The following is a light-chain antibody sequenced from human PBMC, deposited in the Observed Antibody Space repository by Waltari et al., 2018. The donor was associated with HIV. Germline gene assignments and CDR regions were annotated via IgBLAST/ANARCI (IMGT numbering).Light chain of an antibody. V-gene: IGLV2-11*01. CDR3: SSYAGTYTLV. CDR2: DVT. J-gene: IGLJ2*01. CDR1: SSDIGGYTY. Sequence: QSALTQPHSVSGSPGQSVTISCTGTSSDIGGYTYVSWYQQHPGRAPKLLIYDVTNRPSGVPIRFSGSKSGNTASLTISGLQPEDEADYYCSSYAGTYTLVFGGRTKVTVL.